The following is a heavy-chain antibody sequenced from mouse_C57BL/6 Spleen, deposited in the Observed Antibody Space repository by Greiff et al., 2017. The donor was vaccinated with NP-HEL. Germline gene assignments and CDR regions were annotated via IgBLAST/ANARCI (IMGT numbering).Heavy chain of an antibody. V-gene: IGHV1-81*01. J-gene: IGHJ2*01. CDR2: IYPRSGNT. CDR3: ARLTGFDY. Sequence: VQLQQSGAELARPGASVKLSCTASGYTFTSYGISWVKQRPGQGLEWIGEIYPRSGNTYYNEKFKGKATLTADKSSSTAYMELRSLTSEDSAVYFCARLTGFDYWGQGTTLTVSS. D-gene: IGHD2-13*01. CDR1: GYTFTSYG.